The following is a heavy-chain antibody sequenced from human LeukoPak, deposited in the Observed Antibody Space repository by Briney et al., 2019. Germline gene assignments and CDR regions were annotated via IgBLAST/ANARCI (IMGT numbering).Heavy chain of an antibody. D-gene: IGHD1-26*01. CDR3: ARDSGSHRIRHAFDI. J-gene: IGHJ3*02. V-gene: IGHV4-30-2*01. CDR1: GGSISSGGYY. CDR2: IYHSGST. Sequence: PSETLSLTCTVSGGSISSGGYYWSWIRQPPGKGLEWIGYIYHSGSTYYNPSLKSRVTISVDRSKNQFSLKLSSVTAADTAVYYCARDSGSHRIRHAFDIWGQGTMVTVSS.